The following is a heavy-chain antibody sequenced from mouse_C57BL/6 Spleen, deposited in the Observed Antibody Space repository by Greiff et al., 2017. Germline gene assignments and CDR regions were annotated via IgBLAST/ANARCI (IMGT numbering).Heavy chain of an antibody. CDR1: GYTFTSYW. D-gene: IGHD3-2*02. Sequence: QVQLQQPGAELVRPGSSVKLSCKASGYTFTSYWMHWVKQRPIQGLEWIGNIDPSDSETHYNQKFKDKATLTVDKSSSTAYMQLSSLTSEDSAVYYCARSAAQAYYLDYWGQGTTLTVSS. J-gene: IGHJ2*01. V-gene: IGHV1-52*01. CDR3: ARSAAQAYYLDY. CDR2: IDPSDSET.